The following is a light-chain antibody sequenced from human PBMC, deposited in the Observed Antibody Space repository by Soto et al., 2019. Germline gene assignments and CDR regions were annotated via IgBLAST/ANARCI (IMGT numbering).Light chain of an antibody. CDR1: SSDVGGYNY. CDR2: EVS. J-gene: IGLJ1*01. V-gene: IGLV2-14*01. CDR3: ISYTSSSTSAV. Sequence: QSALTQPASVSGSPGQSITISCTGTSSDVGGYNYVAWYQQHPCKVPRLMIYEVSNRPSGVSNRFSGSKSGSTASLTISGLQAEDEADYYCISYTSSSTSAVFGTGTKGIAL.